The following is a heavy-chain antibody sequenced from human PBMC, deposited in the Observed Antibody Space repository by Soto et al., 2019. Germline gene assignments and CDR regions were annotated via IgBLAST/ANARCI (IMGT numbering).Heavy chain of an antibody. J-gene: IGHJ6*02. V-gene: IGHV1-69*13. Sequence: GASVKVSCKASGGTFSSYAISWLRQAPGQGLEWMGGIIPIFGTANYAQKFQGRVTITADESTSTAYMELSSLRSEDTAVYYCARDEYCSSTSCYTFYDILTGYYYYGMDVWGQGTTVTVSS. CDR2: IIPIFGTA. D-gene: IGHD2-2*02. CDR1: GGTFSSYA. CDR3: ARDEYCSSTSCYTFYDILTGYYYYGMDV.